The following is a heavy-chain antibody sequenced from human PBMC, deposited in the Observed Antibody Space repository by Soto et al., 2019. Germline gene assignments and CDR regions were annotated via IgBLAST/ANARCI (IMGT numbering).Heavy chain of an antibody. CDR2: IIPIFGTA. J-gene: IGHJ6*02. D-gene: IGHD3-22*01. CDR3: ARDPYDSSGYYYSSCSSGMDV. CDR1: GGTFSSYA. V-gene: IGHV1-69*12. Sequence: QVQLVQSGAEVKKPGSSVKVSCKASGGTFSSYAISWVRQAPGQGLEWMGGIIPIFGTANYAQKFQGRVTMTADESASTAEMGLSSLRSEATAVDYCARDPYDSSGYYYSSCSSGMDVWGQGTTVTVSS.